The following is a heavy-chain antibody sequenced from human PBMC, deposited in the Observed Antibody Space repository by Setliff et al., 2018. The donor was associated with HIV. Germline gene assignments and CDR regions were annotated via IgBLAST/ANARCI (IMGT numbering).Heavy chain of an antibody. V-gene: IGHV3-9*01. CDR2: ISWNSDTM. Sequence: SLKISCAASGFTFHDYAMHWVRQVPGKGLEWVSGISWNSDTMAYADSVKGRFSISRDNAKNSLYLQMNSLRPEDTAFYYRAKAGPRYNWNYAYFDPWGQGALVTVSS. CDR1: GFTFHDYA. J-gene: IGHJ5*02. CDR3: AKAGPRYNWNYAYFDP. D-gene: IGHD1-20*01.